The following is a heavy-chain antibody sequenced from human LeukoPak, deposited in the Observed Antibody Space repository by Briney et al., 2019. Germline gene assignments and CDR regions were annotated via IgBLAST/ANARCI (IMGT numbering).Heavy chain of an antibody. CDR2: ISSSSSYI. V-gene: IGHV3-21*01. Sequence: GGSLRLSCAASGFTFSSYSMNWVRQAPGKGLEWVSSISSSSSYIYYADSVKGRFTISRDNAKNSLYLQMNSLRAEDTAVYYCARGGSGGSCYHASDYCYYYGMDVWGQGTTVTVSS. D-gene: IGHD2-15*01. J-gene: IGHJ6*02. CDR1: GFTFSSYS. CDR3: ARGGSGGSCYHASDYCYYYGMDV.